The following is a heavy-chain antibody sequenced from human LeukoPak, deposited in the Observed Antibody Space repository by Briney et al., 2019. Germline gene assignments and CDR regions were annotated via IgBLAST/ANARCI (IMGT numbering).Heavy chain of an antibody. CDR2: IWYDGSNK. CDR3: ARASGVTIRPGDY. V-gene: IGHV3-33*01. D-gene: IGHD2-8*01. J-gene: IGHJ4*02. CDR1: GFTFSSYG. Sequence: GGSLRLSCAASGFTFSSYGMHWVRQAPGKGLEWVAVIWYDGSNKYYADSVKGRFTISRDNSKNTLYLQMNSLRVEDTAVYYCARASGVTIRPGDYWGQGTLVTVSS.